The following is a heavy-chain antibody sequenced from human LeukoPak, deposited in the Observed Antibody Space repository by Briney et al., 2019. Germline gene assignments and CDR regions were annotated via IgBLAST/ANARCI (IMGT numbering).Heavy chain of an antibody. D-gene: IGHD2-15*01. J-gene: IGHJ4*02. CDR3: AKVINCGDGHCYYYFDY. V-gene: IGHV3-33*06. Sequence: PGGSLRLSCAASGFNFSSYAMNWVRQAPGKGLEWVGVIWHDGNNKYYGDSVKGRFTISRDNSKNTLYLQMISLRAEDTALYYCAKVINCGDGHCYYYFDYWGQGTLVTVSS. CDR1: GFNFSSYA. CDR2: IWHDGNNK.